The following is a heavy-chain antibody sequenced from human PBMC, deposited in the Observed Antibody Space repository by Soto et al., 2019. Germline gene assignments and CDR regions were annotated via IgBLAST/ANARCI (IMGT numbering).Heavy chain of an antibody. Sequence: GESLKISCKGSGYTFTDYWIGWVRQLPGKGLEWMGIIYLGDSDTRYGPSFQGQVTISADKSTSTAYLQWSSLRASDTAMYYCARHGPRVYYDNSDYYYYGMDVWGQGTTVTVSS. CDR2: IYLGDSDT. D-gene: IGHD3-22*01. J-gene: IGHJ6*02. V-gene: IGHV5-51*01. CDR1: GYTFTDYW. CDR3: ARHGPRVYYDNSDYYYYGMDV.